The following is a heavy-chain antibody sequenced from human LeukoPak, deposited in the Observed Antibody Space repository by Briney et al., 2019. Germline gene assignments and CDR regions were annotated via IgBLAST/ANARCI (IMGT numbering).Heavy chain of an antibody. CDR1: GFTFSNHW. Sequence: GGSLRLSCAASGFTFSNHWMHWVRQAPGKGLEWVGRIASKTDGGTTDYAAPVKGRFTISRDDSKNTLFLQMNSLKTEDTAVYYCTTGIRGDCGQGTLVTVSS. CDR3: TTGIRGD. J-gene: IGHJ4*02. V-gene: IGHV3-15*04. CDR2: IASKTDGGTT.